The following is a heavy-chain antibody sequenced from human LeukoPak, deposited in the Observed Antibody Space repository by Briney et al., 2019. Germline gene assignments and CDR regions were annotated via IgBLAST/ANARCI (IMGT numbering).Heavy chain of an antibody. D-gene: IGHD3-3*01. J-gene: IGHJ6*02. CDR2: INHSGST. V-gene: IGHV4-34*01. CDR3: ARRYYDFWSGPRMDV. CDR1: GGSFSGYY. Sequence: SETLSLTCAVYGGSFSGYYWSWIRQPPGKGLEWIGEINHSGSTNYNPSLKSRVTISVDTSKNQFSLKLSSVTAADTAVYYCARRYYDFWSGPRMDVWGQGTTVTASS.